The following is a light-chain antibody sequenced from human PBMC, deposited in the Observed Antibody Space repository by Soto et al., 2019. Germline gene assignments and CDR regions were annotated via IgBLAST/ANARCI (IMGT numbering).Light chain of an antibody. CDR2: GAS. J-gene: IGKJ1*01. Sequence: EIVITQSPATLSVSTGERATLSCRASQSVSSTLAWYQQKPGQAPRLLIYGASTRDSGIPARFSGSGSGTEFTLTISSLQSEDFAAYYCQQYNNWPRTFGQGTKVAIK. CDR3: QQYNNWPRT. CDR1: QSVSST. V-gene: IGKV3-15*01.